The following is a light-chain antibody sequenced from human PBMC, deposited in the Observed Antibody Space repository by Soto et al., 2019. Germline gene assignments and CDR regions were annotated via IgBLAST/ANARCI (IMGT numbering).Light chain of an antibody. CDR2: WAS. CDR1: QSVLYSSNNQSY. CDR3: QQYYTTPMYT. Sequence: DFVMTQAPDSLAVSLGERATINCKSSQSVLYSSNNQSYLAWYQQKPGQPPKLLFYWASTRDSGVPDRFSGSGSGTDFTLTISSLQAEDVAVYYCQQYYTTPMYTFGQGTRLEIK. V-gene: IGKV4-1*01. J-gene: IGKJ2*01.